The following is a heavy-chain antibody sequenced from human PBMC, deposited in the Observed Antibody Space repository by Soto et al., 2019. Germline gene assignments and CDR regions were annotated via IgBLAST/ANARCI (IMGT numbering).Heavy chain of an antibody. Sequence: GGSLRLSCAASGFTFSSYAMSWVRQAPGKGLEWVSAISGSGGSTCYADSVKGRFTISKDNSKNTLYLQMNSLRAEDTAVYYCAKTRRIAAAVNDAFDIWGQETMVTVSS. CDR3: AKTRRIAAAVNDAFDI. CDR1: GFTFSSYA. CDR2: ISGSGGST. D-gene: IGHD6-13*01. J-gene: IGHJ3*02. V-gene: IGHV3-23*01.